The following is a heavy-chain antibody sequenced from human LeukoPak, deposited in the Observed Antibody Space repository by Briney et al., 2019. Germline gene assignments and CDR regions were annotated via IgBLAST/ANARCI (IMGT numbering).Heavy chain of an antibody. V-gene: IGHV3-48*03. D-gene: IGHD2/OR15-2a*01. Sequence: GWSLRVYSAASVFIFSSYEMNWVRHAAGKGLWFVSPSNRVGSCTYYAYSVRALFTSSRDNAKNSMYLQMNSMRAEDTAVSYCAREGHTTGWPPFDFWGQGTLVTVSS. J-gene: IGHJ4*02. CDR1: VFIFSSYE. CDR2: SNRVGSCT. CDR3: AREGHTTGWPPFDF.